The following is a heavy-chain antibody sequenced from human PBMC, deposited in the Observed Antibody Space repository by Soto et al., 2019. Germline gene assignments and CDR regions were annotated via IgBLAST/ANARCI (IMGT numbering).Heavy chain of an antibody. V-gene: IGHV4-31*11. CDR2: IYYSGST. CDR1: GGSFSGYY. CDR3: ARVPDY. J-gene: IGHJ4*02. Sequence: PSETLSLTCAVYGGSFSGYYWSWIRQHPGKGLEWVGYIYYSGSTYYNPSLKSRVTISVDTSKNQFSLKLSSVTAADTAVYYCARVPDYWGQGTLVTVSS.